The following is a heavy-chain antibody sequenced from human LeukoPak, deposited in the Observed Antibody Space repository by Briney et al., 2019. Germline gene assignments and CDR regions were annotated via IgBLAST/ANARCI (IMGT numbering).Heavy chain of an antibody. D-gene: IGHD2-15*01. CDR1: GGPISSYF. V-gene: IGHV4-59*13. CDR2: IYYSGST. CDR3: AREVGYCSGGSCYSYFDY. J-gene: IGHJ4*02. Sequence: PSEPLALTCTVSGGPISSYFWSWVGQPPGKGLERIGYIYYSGSTNYNPSLKTRVTISVDTSKNQFSLKLASVTTADTAVYYCAREVGYCSGGSCYSYFDYWGQGTLVTVSS.